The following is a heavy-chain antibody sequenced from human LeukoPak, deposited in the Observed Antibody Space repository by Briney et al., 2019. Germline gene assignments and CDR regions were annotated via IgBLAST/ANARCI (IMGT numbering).Heavy chain of an antibody. CDR3: GRALGSPLDY. D-gene: IGHD1-26*01. V-gene: IGHV3-74*01. J-gene: IGHJ4*02. CDR2: INSDGSST. Sequence: GGSLRLSCAASGFTFSSDWMHWVRQAPGKGLVWVSRINSDGSSTAYADSVKGRFTISRDNAKNTLYLQMDSLRAEDTAVYYCGRALGSPLDYWGQGTLVTVSS. CDR1: GFTFSSDW.